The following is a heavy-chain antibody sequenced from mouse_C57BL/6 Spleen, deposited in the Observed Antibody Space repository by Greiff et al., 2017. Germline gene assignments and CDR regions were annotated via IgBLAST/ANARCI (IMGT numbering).Heavy chain of an antibody. D-gene: IGHD2-5*01. J-gene: IGHJ3*01. CDR3: ATLYYSNYLFAY. CDR1: GYTFTSYW. CDR2: IHPSDSDT. Sequence: QVHVKQPGAELVKPGASVKVSCKASGYTFTSYWMHWVKQRPGQGLEWIGRIHPSDSDTNYNQKFKGKATLTVDKSSSTAYMQLSSLTSEDSAVYYCATLYYSNYLFAYWGQGTLVTVSA. V-gene: IGHV1-74*01.